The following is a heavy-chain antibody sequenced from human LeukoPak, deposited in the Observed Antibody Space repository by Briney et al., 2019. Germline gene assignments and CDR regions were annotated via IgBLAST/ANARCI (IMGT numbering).Heavy chain of an antibody. Sequence: GGSLRLSCAASGFTFSNYAMTWVRQAPGKGLEWVSAISGSGGATFCADSVKGRFSISRDNSKNTLYVQMNNLSPEDTAVYYWSNGPVVPVGTYFFYYWGQGTLVIVSS. J-gene: IGHJ4*02. CDR1: GFTFSNYA. D-gene: IGHD2-2*01. CDR3: SNGPVVPVGTYFFYY. V-gene: IGHV3-23*01. CDR2: ISGSGGAT.